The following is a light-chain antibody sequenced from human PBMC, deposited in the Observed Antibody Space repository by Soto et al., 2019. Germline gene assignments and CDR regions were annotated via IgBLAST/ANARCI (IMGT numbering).Light chain of an antibody. CDR2: AAS. CDR1: QGISRY. CDR3: QQPYSYPLT. Sequence: DIQMTQSPSTLYASVGDGVTLTCRASQGISRYLSWYQQKPGKAPKILIYAASTLQTGVPSRFSGIGSGTDGTITISSLQPEDGETYDGQQPYSYPLTFGGGTKVDI. V-gene: IGKV1-9*01. J-gene: IGKJ4*01.